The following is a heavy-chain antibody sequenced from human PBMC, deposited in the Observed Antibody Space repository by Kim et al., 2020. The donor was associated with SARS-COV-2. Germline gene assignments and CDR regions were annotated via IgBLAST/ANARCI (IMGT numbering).Heavy chain of an antibody. CDR3: ARLMGGPLTTDYFDY. D-gene: IGHD1-1*01. CDR2: IYSGGSST. J-gene: IGHJ4*02. V-gene: IGHV3-23*03. CDR1: GFTFSSYA. Sequence: GGSLRLSCAASGFTFSSYAMSWVRQAPGKGLEWVSVIYSGGSSTYYADSVKGRFTISRDNSKNTLYLQMNSLRAEDTAVYYCARLMGGPLTTDYFDYWGQGTLVTVSS.